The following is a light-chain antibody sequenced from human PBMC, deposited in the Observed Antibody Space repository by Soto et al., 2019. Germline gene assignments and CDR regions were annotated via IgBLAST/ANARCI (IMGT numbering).Light chain of an antibody. Sequence: EIVLTQSPGTLSLSPGERATLSSSASQSVSNNYLAWYQQKPGQAPRLLIYGASSRATGIPDRFSGSGSGTEFTLTISSLQSEDFAVYYCQQYNNWPSWTFGQGTKVDIK. V-gene: IGKV3-20*01. CDR2: GAS. J-gene: IGKJ1*01. CDR3: QQYNNWPSWT. CDR1: QSVSNNY.